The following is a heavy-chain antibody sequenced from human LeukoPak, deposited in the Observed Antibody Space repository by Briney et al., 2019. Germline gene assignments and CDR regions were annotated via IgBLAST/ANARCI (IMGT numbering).Heavy chain of an antibody. J-gene: IGHJ4*02. CDR1: GGTFSSYA. CDR2: IIPIFGTA. D-gene: IGHD6-13*01. CDR3: ARERPPGDSSNWFLEGYFDI. V-gene: IGHV1-69*05. Sequence: GASVKVSCKASGGTFSSYAITWVRQAPGQGLEWMGRIIPIFGTANYAQKFQGRVTTTTDESTSTAYMELSTLRSDDTAVYYCARERPPGDSSNWFLEGYFDIWGQGTLVTVSS.